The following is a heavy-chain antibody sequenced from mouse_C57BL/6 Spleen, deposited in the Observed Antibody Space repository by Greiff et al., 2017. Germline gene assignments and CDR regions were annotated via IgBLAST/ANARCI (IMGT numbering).Heavy chain of an antibody. CDR2: IDPEDGET. Sequence: VHVKQSGAELVKPGASVKLSCTASGFNIKDYYMHWVKQRTEQGLEWIGRIDPEDGETKYAPKFQGKATITADTSSNTAYLQLSSLTSEDTAVYYCAVGYDYDRGAMDYWGQGTSVTVSS. CDR3: AVGYDYDRGAMDY. V-gene: IGHV14-2*01. D-gene: IGHD2-4*01. CDR1: GFNIKDYY. J-gene: IGHJ4*01.